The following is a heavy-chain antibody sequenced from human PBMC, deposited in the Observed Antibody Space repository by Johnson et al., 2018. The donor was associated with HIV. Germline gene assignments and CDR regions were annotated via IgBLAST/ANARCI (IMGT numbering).Heavy chain of an antibody. Sequence: QVQLVESGGGVVQPGGSLRLSCAASGFTFSSYGMHWVRQAPGKGLEWVAFIRYDEADKSYAASVKGRFTISRDNSKNTVYLQMSGLRVEDTAVYYCAKGLYYGGSGDYAFDMWGQGTMVTVSS. D-gene: IGHD2-21*01. CDR3: AKGLYYGGSGDYAFDM. V-gene: IGHV3-30*02. CDR1: GFTFSSYG. CDR2: IRYDEADK. J-gene: IGHJ3*02.